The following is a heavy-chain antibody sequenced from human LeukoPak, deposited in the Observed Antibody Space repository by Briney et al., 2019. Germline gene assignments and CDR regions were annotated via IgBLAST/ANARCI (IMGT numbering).Heavy chain of an antibody. CDR2: IIPIFGTA. D-gene: IGHD2-21*02. Sequence: GASVKVSCKASGGTFSSYAIGWVRQAPGQGLEWMGGIIPIFGTANYAQKFQGRVTITADESTSTAYMELSSLRSEDTAVYYCASALAYCGGGCYSVDYWGQGTLVTVSS. CDR3: ASALAYCGGGCYSVDY. V-gene: IGHV1-69*13. CDR1: GGTFSSYA. J-gene: IGHJ4*02.